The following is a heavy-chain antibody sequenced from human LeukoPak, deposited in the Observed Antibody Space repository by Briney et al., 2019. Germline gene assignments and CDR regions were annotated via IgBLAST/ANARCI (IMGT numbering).Heavy chain of an antibody. J-gene: IGHJ4*02. D-gene: IGHD6-13*01. V-gene: IGHV3-48*03. CDR1: GFTFSSYE. CDR2: ISSSGSTI. Sequence: GGSLRLSCAASGFTFSSYEMNWVRQAPGKGLEWVSYISSSGSTIYYADSVKGRFTISRDNSKNTLYLQMNSLRAEDTAVYYCARDLRRHSSTFDYWGQGTLVTVPS. CDR3: ARDLRRHSSTFDY.